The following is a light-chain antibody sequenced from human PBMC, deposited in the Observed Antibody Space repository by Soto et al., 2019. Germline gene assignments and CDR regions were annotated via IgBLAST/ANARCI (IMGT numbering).Light chain of an antibody. V-gene: IGLV4-69*01. CDR2: LNSDGSH. CDR1: SGHSSYA. J-gene: IGLJ2*01. CDR3: QTWGTDIVV. Sequence: QPVLTQSPSASASLGASVKLTCTLSSGHSSYAIAWHQQQPEKGPRYLMKLNSDGSHSKGDGIPDRFSGSSSGAERYLTISSLQSEDEADYYCQTWGTDIVVFCGGTKVTVL.